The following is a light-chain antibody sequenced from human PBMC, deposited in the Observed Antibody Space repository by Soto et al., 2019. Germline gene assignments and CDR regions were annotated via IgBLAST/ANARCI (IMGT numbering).Light chain of an antibody. V-gene: IGKV3-11*01. CDR1: QSVSSD. J-gene: IGKJ2*01. CDR3: QQRSNWPPYT. CDR2: DAS. Sequence: EIVLTQSPATLSLSPGERATLSCRASQSVSSDLAWYQQKPGQAPRLLIYDASNRATGIPARFSGSGSGTAFPLTISSLEPEDFAVYYCQQRSNWPPYTFGQGTKLEIK.